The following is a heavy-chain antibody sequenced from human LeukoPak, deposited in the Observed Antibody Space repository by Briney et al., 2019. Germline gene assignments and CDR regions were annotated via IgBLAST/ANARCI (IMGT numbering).Heavy chain of an antibody. D-gene: IGHD4-11*01. CDR1: GFTSPNYV. V-gene: IGHV3-23*01. Sequence: GGSLRLSCAASGFTSPNYVMSWVRQAPGKGLEWVSGISGSGGNTYYADSVKGRFAISRDNSMNTLYLQMNNLRAEDAAVYYCANEYSKGDVWGQGTMVTVSS. J-gene: IGHJ3*01. CDR2: ISGSGGNT. CDR3: ANEYSKGDV.